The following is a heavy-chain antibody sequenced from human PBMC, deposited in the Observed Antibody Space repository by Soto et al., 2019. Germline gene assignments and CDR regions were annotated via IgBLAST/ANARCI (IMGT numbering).Heavy chain of an antibody. V-gene: IGHV3-11*01. CDR1: GFDFGDYY. J-gene: IGHJ4*02. Sequence: GSLRLSCTGSGFDFGDYYMSWIRQAPGKGLEWVSYIDSGDGTAYYTDSVKGRFTISRDNAKKTVYLQMSSLRVEDTALYYCVRPYYSSSWFPFDRWGQGTLVTVSS. CDR2: IDSGDGTA. D-gene: IGHD6-13*01. CDR3: VRPYYSSSWFPFDR.